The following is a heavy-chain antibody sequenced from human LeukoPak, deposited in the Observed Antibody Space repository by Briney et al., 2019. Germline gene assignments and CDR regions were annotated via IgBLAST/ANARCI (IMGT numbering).Heavy chain of an antibody. V-gene: IGHV4-39*01. CDR2: IYYSGST. Sequence: SETLSLTCAVYGDSMSNYFWTWVRQPPWKGLEWIGSIYYSGSTYYNPSLKSRVTISVDTSKNQFSLKLSSVTAADTAVYYCARIATDFWRAPVQGRSFDYWGQGTLVTVSS. J-gene: IGHJ4*02. CDR3: ARIATDFWRAPVQGRSFDY. CDR1: GDSMSNYF. D-gene: IGHD3-3*01.